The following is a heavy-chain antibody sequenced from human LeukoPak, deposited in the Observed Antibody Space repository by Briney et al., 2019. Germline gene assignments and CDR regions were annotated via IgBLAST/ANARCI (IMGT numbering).Heavy chain of an antibody. J-gene: IGHJ4*02. CDR1: GGTFSSYA. V-gene: IGHV1-69*13. Sequence: EASVKVSCKASGGTFSSYAISWVRQAPGQGLEWMGGIIPIFGTANYAQKFQGRVTITADESTSTAYMELSSLRSEDTAVYYCARCTIFGVVNCIYFGYWGQGTLVTVSS. D-gene: IGHD3-3*01. CDR3: ARCTIFGVVNCIYFGY. CDR2: IIPIFGTA.